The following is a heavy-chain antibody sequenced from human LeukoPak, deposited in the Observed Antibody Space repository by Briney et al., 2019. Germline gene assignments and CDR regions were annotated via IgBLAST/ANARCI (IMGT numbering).Heavy chain of an antibody. CDR1: GYTFTSFD. CDR2: VNCDNGNT. D-gene: IGHD1-20*01. J-gene: IGHJ5*02. CDR3: TRGPFLNGNAYNWFDP. Sequence: ASVKVSCKTSGYTFTSFDINWVRHTTGHGPEWMGWVNCDNGNTRYARKFQGRVAIARDTSTSTVCLELNNLASDDTAIYYCTRGPFLNGNAYNWFDPWGQGTLVTVSS. V-gene: IGHV1-8*03.